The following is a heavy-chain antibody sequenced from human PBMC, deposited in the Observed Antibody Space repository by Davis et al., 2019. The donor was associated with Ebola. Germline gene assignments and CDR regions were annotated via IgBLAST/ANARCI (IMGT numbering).Heavy chain of an antibody. V-gene: IGHV1-8*01. CDR3: ARRVGARSGFDS. CDR2: MNPNSGNT. Sequence: ASVKVSCKTSGYTFTNYGITWVRQAPGQGLEWMGWMNPNSGNTGYAQKFQGRITMTRNISISTAYMELSSLRSDDTAVYYCARRVGARSGFDSWGQGSLVTVSS. J-gene: IGHJ4*02. CDR1: GYTFTNYG. D-gene: IGHD1-26*01.